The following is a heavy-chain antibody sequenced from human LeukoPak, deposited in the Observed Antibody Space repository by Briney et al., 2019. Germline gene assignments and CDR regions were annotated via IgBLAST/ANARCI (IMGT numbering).Heavy chain of an antibody. J-gene: IGHJ3*02. Sequence: PGGSLRLSCAASGFTFSSYAMSWVRQAPGKGLEWVSSISSSSSYIYCADSVKGRFTISRDNAKNSLYLQMNSLRAEDTAVYYCAREKTGYSYGYGAFDIWGQGTMVTVSS. D-gene: IGHD5-18*01. CDR3: AREKTGYSYGYGAFDI. CDR1: GFTFSSYA. V-gene: IGHV3-21*01. CDR2: ISSSSSYI.